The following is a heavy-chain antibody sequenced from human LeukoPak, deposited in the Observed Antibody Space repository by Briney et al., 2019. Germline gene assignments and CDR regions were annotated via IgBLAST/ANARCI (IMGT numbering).Heavy chain of an antibody. CDR2: ISSSSSYI. J-gene: IGHJ4*02. CDR1: GFTFSSYS. V-gene: IGHV3-21*01. Sequence: GGSLRLSCAVSGFTFSSYSMNWVRQAPGKGLEWVSSISSSSSYIYYADSVKGRFTISRDNAKNSLYLQMNSLRAEDTAVYYCARDTTVTENFDYWGQGTLVTVSS. D-gene: IGHD4-17*01. CDR3: ARDTTVTENFDY.